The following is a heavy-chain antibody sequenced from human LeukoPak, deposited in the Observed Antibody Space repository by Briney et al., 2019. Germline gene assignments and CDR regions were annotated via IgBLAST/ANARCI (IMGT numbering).Heavy chain of an antibody. V-gene: IGHV4-59*01. CDR3: ARETSLAGFASGLGFNY. CDR1: GGSISSYY. CDR2: IYYSGST. J-gene: IGHJ4*02. D-gene: IGHD6-19*01. Sequence: SETLSLTCTVSGGSISSYYWSWIRQPPGKGLEWIGYIYYSGSTNYNPSLKSRVTMSIDTSKNQFSLKLTSVTAADTATYYCARETSLAGFASGLGFNYWGQGILVTVSS.